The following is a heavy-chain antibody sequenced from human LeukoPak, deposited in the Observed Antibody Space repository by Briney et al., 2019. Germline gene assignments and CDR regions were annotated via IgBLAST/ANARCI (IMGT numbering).Heavy chain of an antibody. CDR1: GFTFGDYA. V-gene: IGHV3-20*04. CDR3: ARVLTGNDY. J-gene: IGHJ4*02. CDR2: LNWNGGST. Sequence: PGGSLRLSCAASGFTFGDYAMSWVRQAPGKGLEWVSGLNWNGGSTGYADSVKGRITISGDNAKNSLYLQMNSLRAEDTALYYCARVLTGNDYWGQGTLVTVSS. D-gene: IGHD1-1*01.